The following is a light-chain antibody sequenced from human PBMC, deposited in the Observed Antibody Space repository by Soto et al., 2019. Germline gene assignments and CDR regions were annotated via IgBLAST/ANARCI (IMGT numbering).Light chain of an antibody. CDR3: SSFTSSRTLI. CDR1: SSDIGGYRF. J-gene: IGLJ2*01. CDR2: EVN. Sequence: QSALTQPASVSGSPGQSITISCTGTSSDIGGYRFVSWYQQYSGKTPTLLIYEVNNRPSGLSNRFSGSKSGNTASLTISSLQPEDEADYYCSSFTSSRTLIFGGGTKLTVL. V-gene: IGLV2-14*01.